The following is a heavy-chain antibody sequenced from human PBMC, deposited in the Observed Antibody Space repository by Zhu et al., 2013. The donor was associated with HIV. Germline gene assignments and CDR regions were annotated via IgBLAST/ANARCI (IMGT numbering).Heavy chain of an antibody. J-gene: IGHJ5*02. D-gene: IGHD6-19*01. CDR3: ARDPSPGYSSGWYQLFVQWFDP. CDR2: ISAYNGNT. CDR1: GYTFTSYG. V-gene: IGHV1-18*04. Sequence: QVQLVQSGAEVKKPGASVKVSCKASGYTFTSYGISWVRQAPGQGLEWMGWISAYNGNTNYAQKLQGRVTMTTDTSTSTAYMELRSLRSDDTAVYYCARDPSPGYSSGWYQLFVQWFDPWGRGNPSVTVSS.